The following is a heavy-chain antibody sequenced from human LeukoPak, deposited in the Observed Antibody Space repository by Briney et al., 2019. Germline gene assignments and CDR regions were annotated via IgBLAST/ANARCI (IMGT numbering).Heavy chain of an antibody. CDR2: INPNSGGT. Sequence: GASVKVSCKASGYTFTGYYMHWVRQAPGQGLEWMGWINPNSGGTNYAQKFQGRVTMTRDTSISTAYMELSRLRSDDTAVYYCARSTGGSYYWFDPWGQGTLVTVSS. D-gene: IGHD1-26*01. V-gene: IGHV1-2*02. CDR3: ARSTGGSYYWFDP. J-gene: IGHJ5*02. CDR1: GYTFTGYY.